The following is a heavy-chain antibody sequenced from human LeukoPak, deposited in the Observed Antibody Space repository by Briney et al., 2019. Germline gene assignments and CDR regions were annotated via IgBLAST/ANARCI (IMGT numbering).Heavy chain of an antibody. D-gene: IGHD4-17*01. V-gene: IGHV4-30-4*01. J-gene: IGHJ4*02. CDR1: GGSISSGDYY. CDR2: IYYSGST. CDR3: ARGDPDYGDATIDY. Sequence: SETLSLTCTVSGGSISSGDYYWSWIRQPPGKGLEWIGYIYYSGSTYYNPSLKSRVTISVDTSKNQFSLKLSSVTAADTAVYYCARGDPDYGDATIDYWDQGTLVTVSS.